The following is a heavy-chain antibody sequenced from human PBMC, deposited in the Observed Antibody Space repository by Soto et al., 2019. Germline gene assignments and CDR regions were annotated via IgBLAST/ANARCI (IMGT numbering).Heavy chain of an antibody. CDR3: ARDRNYIVVVPAAINWFDP. CDR2: ISSSSSTI. V-gene: IGHV3-48*01. J-gene: IGHJ5*02. D-gene: IGHD2-2*01. Sequence: VQLVESGGGLVQPGGSLRLSCAASGFTFSSYSMNWVRQAPGKGLEWVSYISSSSSTIYYADSVKGRFTISRDNAKNSLYLQMNSLRAEDTAVYYCARDRNYIVVVPAAINWFDPWGQGTLVTVSS. CDR1: GFTFSSYS.